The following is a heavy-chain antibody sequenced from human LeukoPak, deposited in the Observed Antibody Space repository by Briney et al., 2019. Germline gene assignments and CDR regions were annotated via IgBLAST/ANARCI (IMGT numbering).Heavy chain of an antibody. V-gene: IGHV3-23*01. CDR2: ISGSGGST. Sequence: GGSLRLSCAASGFTFSSYAMSWVRQAPGKGLEWVSAISGSGGSTYYADSVKGRFTISRDNSKNTLYLQMNSLRAEDTAVYYCARVGGSGRPHPYYGMDVWGQGTTVTVSS. CDR1: GFTFSSYA. D-gene: IGHD3-10*01. CDR3: ARVGGSGRPHPYYGMDV. J-gene: IGHJ6*02.